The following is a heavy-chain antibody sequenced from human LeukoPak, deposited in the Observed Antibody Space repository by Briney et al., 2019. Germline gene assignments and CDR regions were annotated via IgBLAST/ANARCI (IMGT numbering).Heavy chain of an antibody. CDR2: IWYDGSNK. V-gene: IGHV3-33*01. CDR3: ARDWTGTYYFDY. J-gene: IGHJ4*02. CDR1: GFTFSSYG. D-gene: IGHD3/OR15-3a*01. Sequence: GGSLRLSCAASGFTFSSYGMHWVRQAPGKGLEWVAVIWYDGSNKYYADSVKGRFTISRDNSENTLYLQMNSLRAEDTAVYYCARDWTGTYYFDYWGQGTLVTVSS.